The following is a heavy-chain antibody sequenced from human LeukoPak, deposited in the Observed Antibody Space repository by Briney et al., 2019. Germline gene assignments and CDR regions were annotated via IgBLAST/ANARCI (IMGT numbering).Heavy chain of an antibody. CDR3: ARKRDSSGFYPFDY. J-gene: IGHJ4*02. D-gene: IGHD3-22*01. CDR1: GGSISRYF. Sequence: SETLSLTCTVSGGSISRYFWNWIRQPPGKGLEWIGYIYYSGSTNYNPSLKSRVTIAVDTSKNQLSLNLSSVTAADTAVYYRARKRDSSGFYPFDYWGQGALVTVSS. V-gene: IGHV4-59*01. CDR2: IYYSGST.